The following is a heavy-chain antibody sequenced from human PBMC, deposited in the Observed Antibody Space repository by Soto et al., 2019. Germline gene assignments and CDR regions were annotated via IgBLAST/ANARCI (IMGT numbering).Heavy chain of an antibody. CDR2: ISNYSGDA. CDR1: GYTFFTYD. V-gene: IGHV1-18*01. J-gene: IGHJ5*02. D-gene: IGHD2-15*01. Sequence: QVHLVQSGGEVKTPGASVKVSCQASGYTFFTYDISWWRQAPGQGLEWMGWISNYSGDAKYAQKFQGRVTMTTDTTKNTSYLELQSLRADYTDINYCARHHCPKTSENCFHPWCQGTMVTVYS. CDR3: ARHHCPKTSENCFHP.